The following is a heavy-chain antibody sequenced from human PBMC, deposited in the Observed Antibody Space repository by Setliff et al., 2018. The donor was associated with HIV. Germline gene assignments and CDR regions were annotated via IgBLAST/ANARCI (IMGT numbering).Heavy chain of an antibody. Sequence: SETLSLTCTVSGGSISSYYWSWIRQPPGKGLEWIGYIYYSGSTNYNPSLKSRVTISVDTSKNQFSLKLSSVTAADTAVYYCARELGLDDAFDIWGKGTMVTVSS. CDR1: GGSISSYY. D-gene: IGHD7-27*01. CDR2: IYYSGST. V-gene: IGHV4-59*01. CDR3: ARELGLDDAFDI. J-gene: IGHJ3*02.